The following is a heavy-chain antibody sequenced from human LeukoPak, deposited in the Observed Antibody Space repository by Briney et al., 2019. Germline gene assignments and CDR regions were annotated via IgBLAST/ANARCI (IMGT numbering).Heavy chain of an antibody. CDR2: IIPIFGTA. CDR3: ARVRNLVRGDYLFDY. J-gene: IGHJ4*02. CDR1: GGTFSSYA. V-gene: IGHV1-69*05. D-gene: IGHD4-17*01. Sequence: GASVKVSCKASGGTFSSYAISWVRQAPGQGLEGMGRIIPIFGTANYAQKFQGRVKITTDESTSTAYMELSSLRSEDTAVYYCARVRNLVRGDYLFDYWGQGTLVTVSS.